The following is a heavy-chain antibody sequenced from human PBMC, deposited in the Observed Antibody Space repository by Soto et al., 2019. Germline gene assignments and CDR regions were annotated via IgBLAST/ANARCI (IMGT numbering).Heavy chain of an antibody. CDR3: ARDRVMAYFDY. CDR1: GGSISSGDYY. Sequence: QVQLQESGPGLVKTSQTLSLTCTVSGGSISSGDYYWSWIRQPPVKGLAWIGYIYYSGSTYYNPSLNSRVTISVDTSKNQFSLKLSSVTAADTAVYYCARDRVMAYFDYWGQGTLVTVSS. V-gene: IGHV4-30-4*01. CDR2: IYYSGST. D-gene: IGHD3-16*01. J-gene: IGHJ4*02.